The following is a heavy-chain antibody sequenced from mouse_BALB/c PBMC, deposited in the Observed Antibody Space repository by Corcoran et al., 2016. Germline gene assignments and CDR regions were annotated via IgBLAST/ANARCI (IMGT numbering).Heavy chain of an antibody. Sequence: EVQLQQSVPELVKPGASVKISCKASGYTFTDYNMHWVKQSHGKSLEWIGYIYPYNGGTGYNQKFKSKATLTVDNSSSTAYMELRSLTSEDSAVYYCSRSGSYMDYWGQGTSVTVSS. J-gene: IGHJ4*01. CDR3: SRSGSYMDY. CDR1: GYTFTDYN. CDR2: IYPYNGGT. V-gene: IGHV1S29*02. D-gene: IGHD3-2*02.